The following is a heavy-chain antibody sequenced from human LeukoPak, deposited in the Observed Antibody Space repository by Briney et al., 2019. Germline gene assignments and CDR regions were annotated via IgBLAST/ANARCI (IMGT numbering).Heavy chain of an antibody. J-gene: IGHJ5*02. CDR3: ARSVADTRGITMIYWFDP. V-gene: IGHV5-51*01. Sequence: GESLKISCKGSGYSFTSYWIGWVRQMPGKGLEWMGIIYPGDSDTRYSPSFQGQVTISADKSISTAYLQWSSLKASDTAMYYCARSVADTRGITMIYWFDPWGQGTLVTVSS. CDR2: IYPGDSDT. CDR1: GYSFTSYW. D-gene: IGHD3-22*01.